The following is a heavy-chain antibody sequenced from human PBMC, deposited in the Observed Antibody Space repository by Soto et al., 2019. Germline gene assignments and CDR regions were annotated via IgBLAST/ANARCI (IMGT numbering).Heavy chain of an antibody. CDR2: IYTSGST. J-gene: IGHJ4*02. D-gene: IGHD6-19*01. V-gene: IGHV4-4*07. CDR3: ARSGYSSGSYAAFDY. CDR1: DDSISDYY. Sequence: SSETLSLTCTVSDDSISDYYWCWIRQPAGKGLEWIGRIYTSGSTISNPSLRSRVAMSVDTSKNQFSLKLNSVTAADTAVYYCARSGYSSGSYAAFDYRGQATFVTVSS.